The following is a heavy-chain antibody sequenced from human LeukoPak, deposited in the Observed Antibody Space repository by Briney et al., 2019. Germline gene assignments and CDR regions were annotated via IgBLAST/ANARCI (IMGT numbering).Heavy chain of an antibody. CDR2: INADNGNT. CDR1: GYTFTTYA. Sequence: ASEKVSCKASGYTFTTYAMHWVRQAPGQRLEWMGWINADNGNTKYSQKFQGRVTMTTDTSTSTAYMELRSLRSDDTAVYYCARGPHERSGYPDDWGQGTLVTVSS. J-gene: IGHJ4*02. V-gene: IGHV1-3*01. D-gene: IGHD3-22*01. CDR3: ARGPHERSGYPDD.